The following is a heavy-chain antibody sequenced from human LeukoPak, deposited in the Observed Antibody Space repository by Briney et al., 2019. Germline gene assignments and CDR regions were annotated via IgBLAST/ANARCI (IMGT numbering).Heavy chain of an antibody. CDR2: ITSGSSFI. Sequence: PGRSLRLSCAASGFTFSSYGMHWVRQAPGKGLEWVSAITSGSSFIKYADSVKGRFTISRDNAKNSLYLQMSSLRAEDTGVYYCARSDLGYWYFDLWGRGTLVTVSS. CDR1: GFTFSSYG. J-gene: IGHJ2*01. CDR3: ARSDLGYWYFDL. V-gene: IGHV3-21*01.